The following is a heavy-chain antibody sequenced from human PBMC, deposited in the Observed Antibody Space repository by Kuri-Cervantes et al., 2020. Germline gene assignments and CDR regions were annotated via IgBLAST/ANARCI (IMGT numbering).Heavy chain of an antibody. Sequence: LSLTCAAFGFPFSNYGMAWVRQAPGKGLEWVSGILRGGDTYYADSVKDRFTISRDNSKNTLYLQMNSLRAEDTAVYYCAKDKTRDYYYGMDVWGQGTTVTVSS. CDR1: GFPFSNYG. J-gene: IGHJ6*02. V-gene: IGHV3-23*01. CDR2: ILRGGDT. CDR3: AKDKTRDYYYGMDV.